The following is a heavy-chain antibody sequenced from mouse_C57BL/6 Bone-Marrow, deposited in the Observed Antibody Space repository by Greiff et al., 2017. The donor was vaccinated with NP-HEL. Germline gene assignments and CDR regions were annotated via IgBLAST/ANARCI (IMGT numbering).Heavy chain of an antibody. CDR2: IDPSDSYT. CDR3: AREDYGSSPYFDY. CDR1: GYTFTSYW. D-gene: IGHD1-1*01. V-gene: IGHV1-69*01. Sequence: QVQLKQPGAELVMPGASVKLSCKASGYTFTSYWMHWVKQRPGQGLEWIGEIDPSDSYTNYNQKFKGKSTLTVDKSSSTAYMQLSSLTSEDSAVYYCAREDYGSSPYFDYWGQGTTLTVSS. J-gene: IGHJ2*01.